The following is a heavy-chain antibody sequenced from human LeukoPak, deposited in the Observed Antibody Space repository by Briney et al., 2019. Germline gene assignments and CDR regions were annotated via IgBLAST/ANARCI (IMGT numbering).Heavy chain of an antibody. CDR3: ARDLKYCTNGVCYRRLDY. Sequence: GGSLRLSCAASGFAFSSYGMHWVRQAPGKGLEWAAVIWYDGSNKYYADSVKGRFTISRDNSKNTLYLQMNSLRAEDTAVYYCARDLKYCTNGVCYRRLDYWGQGTLVTVSS. D-gene: IGHD2-8*01. CDR2: IWYDGSNK. V-gene: IGHV3-33*01. J-gene: IGHJ4*02. CDR1: GFAFSSYG.